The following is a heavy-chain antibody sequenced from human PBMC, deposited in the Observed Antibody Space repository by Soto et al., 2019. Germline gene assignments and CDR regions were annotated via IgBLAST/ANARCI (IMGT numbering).Heavy chain of an antibody. CDR3: ARDRRVRLHGYYYMDV. V-gene: IGHV3-53*04. Sequence: EVQLVESGGGLVQPGGSLRLSCAASGFTVSSNYMSWVRQAPGKGLEWVSVIYSGGSTYYADSVKGRFTISRHNSKNTRYLQMNSLRAEDTAVYYCARDRRVRLHGYYYMDVWGKGTTVTVSS. CDR2: IYSGGST. CDR1: GFTVSSNY. D-gene: IGHD2-21*01. J-gene: IGHJ6*03.